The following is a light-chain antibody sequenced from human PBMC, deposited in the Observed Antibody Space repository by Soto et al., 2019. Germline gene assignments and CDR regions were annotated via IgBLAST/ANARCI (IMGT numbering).Light chain of an antibody. CDR3: LHRMNWPLT. V-gene: IGKV3-11*01. J-gene: IGKJ5*01. CDR1: ETVSSY. CDR2: DAS. Sequence: DIVLTHSPVTLSLSPCDRATLSCRASETVSSYLLWYQQKPGQDPRLLIYDASERATGIPARFSGSGSETDFTLTISSLEPEDFGVYYCLHRMNWPLTFGQGTRLEIK.